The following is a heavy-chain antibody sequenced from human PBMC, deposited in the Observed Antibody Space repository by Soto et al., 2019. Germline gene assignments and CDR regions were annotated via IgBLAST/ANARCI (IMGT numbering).Heavy chain of an antibody. Sequence: XETLPLTCSIYSGSFSGYYWSWIRQPPGKGLEWIGEISQSGNTNYSPSLKSRVSISIDTSKKQFSLNLASVSAADTAVYYCARAPKVSGSSQTRPDFWGQGALVTVSS. D-gene: IGHD6-6*01. CDR3: ARAPKVSGSSQTRPDF. V-gene: IGHV4-34*01. CDR2: ISQSGNT. CDR1: SGSFSGYY. J-gene: IGHJ4*02.